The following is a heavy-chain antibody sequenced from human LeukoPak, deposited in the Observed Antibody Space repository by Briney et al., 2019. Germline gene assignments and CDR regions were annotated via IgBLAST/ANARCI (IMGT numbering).Heavy chain of an antibody. CDR3: ARSVSAYAGRGWFDP. CDR2: MYYTGTT. V-gene: IGHV4-39*07. J-gene: IGHJ5*02. Sequence: SETLSLTCSVSGGSIRSLGYSWGWIRQPPGKGLEWIASMYYTGTTYNNPSLKSRVTMSVDTSKNQFSLNLTSVTAADTAVFYCARSVSAYAGRGWFDPWGQGTLVTVSS. D-gene: IGHD5-12*01. CDR1: GGSIRSLGYS.